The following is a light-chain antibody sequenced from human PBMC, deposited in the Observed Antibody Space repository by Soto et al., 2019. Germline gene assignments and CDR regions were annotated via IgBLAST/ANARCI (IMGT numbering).Light chain of an antibody. CDR1: QSVSSK. V-gene: IGKV3-15*01. CDR3: QQSYNSHPT. CDR2: GVS. Sequence: EIVMTQSPATLSVSPGERATLSCRASQSVSSKLAWFQQKPGQAPSLLIYGVSTRATGVPVRFSGSGSGTEFTLTISNLQPEDSATYYCQQSYNSHPTFGQGTKVDIK. J-gene: IGKJ1*01.